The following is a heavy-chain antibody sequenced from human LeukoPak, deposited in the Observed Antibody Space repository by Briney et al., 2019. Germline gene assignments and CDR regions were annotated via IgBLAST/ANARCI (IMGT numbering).Heavy chain of an antibody. Sequence: GESLKISCKGAGYSFTSYWIGWVRQMPGKGLEWMGIIYPGDSDTRYSPSFQGQVTISADKTISTAHLQWSSLKASDTAMYYCARQPPSGYDVAYDIWGQGTMVTVSS. CDR2: IYPGDSDT. J-gene: IGHJ3*02. CDR1: GYSFTSYW. D-gene: IGHD5-12*01. V-gene: IGHV5-51*01. CDR3: ARQPPSGYDVAYDI.